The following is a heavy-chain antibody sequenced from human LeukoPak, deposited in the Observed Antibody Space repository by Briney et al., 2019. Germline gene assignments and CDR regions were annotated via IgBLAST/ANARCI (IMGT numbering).Heavy chain of an antibody. V-gene: IGHV3-11*01. Sequence: GGPLRLSCAASGFTFSDHYMSWIRQTPGEGLEWVSISNRGYSTYYADSVKGRFTISRDNAKNSLYLEVQSLRAEDTAVYYCARNKRRFDQWGQGTVVTVSS. CDR3: ARNKRRFDQ. J-gene: IGHJ4*02. CDR2: ISNRGYST. CDR1: GFTFSDHY. D-gene: IGHD1/OR15-1a*01.